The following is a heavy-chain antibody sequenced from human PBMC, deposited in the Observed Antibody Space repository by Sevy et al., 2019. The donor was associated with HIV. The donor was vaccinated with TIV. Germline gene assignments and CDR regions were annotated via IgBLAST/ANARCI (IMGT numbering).Heavy chain of an antibody. CDR1: GYTFSGYS. CDR3: ARDTREKSFDY. CDR2: MNTYNGNT. J-gene: IGHJ4*02. Sequence: ASVKVSCKASGYTFSGYSISWVRQAPGQGLEWMGWMNTYNGNTKYAQKVQGRVTMTTDTSTSTAYMELRGLRSDDTAVYSCARDTREKSFDYWGQGTLVTVSS. V-gene: IGHV1-18*01.